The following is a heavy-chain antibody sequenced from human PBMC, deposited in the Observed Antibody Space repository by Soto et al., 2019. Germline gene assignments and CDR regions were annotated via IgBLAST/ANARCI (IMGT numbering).Heavy chain of an antibody. CDR1: GFTFSSYA. CDR3: ARDRDGSYYSDY. V-gene: IGHV3-30-3*01. D-gene: IGHD1-26*01. J-gene: IGHJ4*02. CDR2: ISYDGSNK. Sequence: PGGSLRLSCAASGFTFSSYAMHWVRQAPGKGLEWVAVISYDGSNKYYADSVKGRFTISRDNSKNTLYLQMNSLRAEDTAVYYCARDRDGSYYSDYWGQGTLVTVSS.